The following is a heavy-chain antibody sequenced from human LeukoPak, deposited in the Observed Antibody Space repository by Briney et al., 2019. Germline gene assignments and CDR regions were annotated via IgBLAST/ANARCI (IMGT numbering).Heavy chain of an antibody. V-gene: IGHV3-7*01. J-gene: IGHJ4*02. CDR1: GFTFSSYW. CDR2: IKKDGSEK. D-gene: IGHD3-22*01. Sequence: GGSLRLSCAASGFTFSSYWMSWVRQAPGKGLEWVANIKKDGSEKYYVDSVKGRFTISRDNAKTSLYLQMNSLRAEDTAVYYCARVAMIVAKPYDNWGQGTLVTVSS. CDR3: ARVAMIVAKPYDN.